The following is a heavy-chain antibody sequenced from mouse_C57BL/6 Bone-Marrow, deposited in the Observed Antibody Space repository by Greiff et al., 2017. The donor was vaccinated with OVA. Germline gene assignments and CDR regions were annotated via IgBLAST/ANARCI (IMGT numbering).Heavy chain of an antibody. V-gene: IGHV5-12*01. CDR2: ISNGGGST. J-gene: IGHJ4*01. Sequence: EVKLVESGGGLVQPGGSPQLSCAASGFTFSDYYMYWVRQTPEKRLEWVAYISNGGGSTYYPDTVKGRFTISRDNAKNTLYLQMSRLKSEDTAMYYCARQGSMDYWGQGTSVTVSS. CDR3: ARQGSMDY. CDR1: GFTFSDYY.